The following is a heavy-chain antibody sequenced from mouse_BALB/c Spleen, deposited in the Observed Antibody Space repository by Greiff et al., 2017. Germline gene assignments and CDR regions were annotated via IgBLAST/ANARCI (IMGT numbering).Heavy chain of an antibody. CDR1: GFTFTDYY. J-gene: IGHJ4*01. Sequence: DVMLVESGGGLVQPGGSLRLSCATSGFTFTDYYMSWVRQPPGKALEWLGFIRNIANGYTTEYSASVKGPFTISRDNYQSILYLHMNTLSAEDSAADNGARDKDGYGGEGAMDYWGQGTSVTVAS. D-gene: IGHD2-2*01. V-gene: IGHV7-3*02. CDR3: ARDKDGYGGEGAMDY. CDR2: IRNIANGYTT.